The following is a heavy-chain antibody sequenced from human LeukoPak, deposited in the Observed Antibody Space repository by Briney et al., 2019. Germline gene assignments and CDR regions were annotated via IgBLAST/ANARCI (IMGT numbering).Heavy chain of an antibody. CDR3: ARVRGYNIAGYY. CDR2: INHSGST. CDR1: GGTFSGYY. D-gene: IGHD3-10*01. J-gene: IGHJ4*02. Sequence: PSETLSLTCAVYGGTFSGYYWSWIRQPPGKGLEWIGEINHSGSTNYNPSLKSRVTISVDTSKNQFSLKLSSVTAGDTAVYYCARVRGYNIAGYYWGQGTLVTVSS. V-gene: IGHV4-34*01.